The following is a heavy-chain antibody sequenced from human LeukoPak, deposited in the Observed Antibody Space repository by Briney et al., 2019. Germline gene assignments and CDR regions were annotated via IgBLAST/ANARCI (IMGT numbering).Heavy chain of an antibody. Sequence: PGGSLRLSCAASGFTFSSYGMHWVRQAPGKGLEWVAFIRYDESNKYYADSVKGRFTISRDNSKNTLYLQMNSLRAEDTAVYYCANLPLVRGVILAVVYWGQGTLVTVSS. CDR2: IRYDESNK. CDR1: GFTFSSYG. CDR3: ANLPLVRGVILAVVY. J-gene: IGHJ4*02. D-gene: IGHD3-10*01. V-gene: IGHV3-30*02.